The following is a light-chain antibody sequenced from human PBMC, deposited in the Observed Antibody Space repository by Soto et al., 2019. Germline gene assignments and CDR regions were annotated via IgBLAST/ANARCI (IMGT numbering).Light chain of an antibody. J-gene: IGKJ5*01. CDR2: DAS. CDR3: QHIHSIPIT. Sequence: DIQMTQSPSSLSASVGDRVTITCRASQSVSRNLNWYQQQPGKAPNLLIYDASSLQSGVPSRFSGSGSGTHFTLTISSLQPEDFATYYCQHIHSIPITFGQGTRLEIK. V-gene: IGKV1-39*01. CDR1: QSVSRN.